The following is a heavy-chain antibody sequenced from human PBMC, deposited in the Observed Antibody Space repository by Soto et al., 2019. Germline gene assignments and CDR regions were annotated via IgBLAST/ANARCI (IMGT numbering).Heavy chain of an antibody. CDR3: ARSYPNGSSSPGAFDP. V-gene: IGHV4-30-2*01. Sequence: PSETLSLTCAVSGGSISSGGYSWSWIRQPPGQGLEWIGYIYHSGRTYYNPSLKSRVTISVDRSKNQFSLKLSSVTAADTAVYYCARSYPNGSSSPGAFDPWGQGTLVTVSS. J-gene: IGHJ5*02. D-gene: IGHD6-6*01. CDR2: IYHSGRT. CDR1: GGSISSGGYS.